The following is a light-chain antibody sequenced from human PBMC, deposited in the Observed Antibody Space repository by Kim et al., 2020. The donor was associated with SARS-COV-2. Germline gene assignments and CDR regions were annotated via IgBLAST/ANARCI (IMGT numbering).Light chain of an antibody. V-gene: IGLV1-44*01. CDR2: SNN. J-gene: IGLJ1*01. CDR1: SSNIGGNT. Sequence: QLVLTQPPSASGTPGQRVTISCSGSSSNIGGNTVNWYQHLPGTAPKLLIYSNNQRPSGVPDRFSGSKSGTSASLAISGLQSEDEADYYCAAWDDSLNGYVFGTGTKVTVL. CDR3: AAWDDSLNGYV.